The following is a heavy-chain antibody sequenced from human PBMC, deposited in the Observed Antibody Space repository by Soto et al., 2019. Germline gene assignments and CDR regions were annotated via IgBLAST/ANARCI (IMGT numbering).Heavy chain of an antibody. Sequence: TASRRLPCTVSGFSLRKNRMGVSWIRQPPGKALEWLAHIFSNDEKSYSTSLKSRLTISKDTSKSQVVLTMTNMDPVDTATYYCARIQGITIFGVAPNWFDPWGQGTLVTVSS. CDR3: ARIQGITIFGVAPNWFDP. J-gene: IGHJ5*02. CDR1: GFSLRKNRMG. V-gene: IGHV2-26*01. CDR2: IFSNDEK. D-gene: IGHD3-3*01.